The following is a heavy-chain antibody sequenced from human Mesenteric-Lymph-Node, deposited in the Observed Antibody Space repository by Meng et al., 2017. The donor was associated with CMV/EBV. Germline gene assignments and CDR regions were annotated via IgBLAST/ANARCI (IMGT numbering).Heavy chain of an antibody. J-gene: IGHJ4*02. CDR1: GGSVSGYY. V-gene: IGHV4-34*01. Sequence: YGGSVSGYYWSWIRQPPGKGLEWIGEINHSGSTNYNPSLKSRVTISVDTSKTQFSLKLSSVTAADTAVYYCARDHYDILTGYSNSFDYWGQGTLVTVSS. CDR2: INHSGST. D-gene: IGHD3-9*01. CDR3: ARDHYDILTGYSNSFDY.